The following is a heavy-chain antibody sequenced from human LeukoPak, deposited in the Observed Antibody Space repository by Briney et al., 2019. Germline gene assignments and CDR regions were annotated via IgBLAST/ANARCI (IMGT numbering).Heavy chain of an antibody. CDR1: GFTFSDYH. CDR3: ARGSGWYENDF. J-gene: IGHJ4*02. Sequence: GGSLRLSCVDSGFTFSDYHMSWIRQAPGKGLEWLSYISSSGNTIYYRDSVEGRFTISRDNAKRSLYPQMNSLRAEDTAVYYCARGSGWYENDFWGQGTLVTVSS. CDR2: ISSSGNTI. V-gene: IGHV3-11*01. D-gene: IGHD6-19*01.